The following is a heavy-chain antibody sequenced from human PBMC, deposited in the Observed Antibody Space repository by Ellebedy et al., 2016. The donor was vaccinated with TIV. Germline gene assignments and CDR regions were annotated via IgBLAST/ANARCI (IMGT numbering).Heavy chain of an antibody. Sequence: GESLKISCAASGLTVSNHYVSWVRQEPGKGLEWVSIIYSGGTIYYADSVKGRFTISRDNSKNTVYLQMNSLRAEDTAVYYCARESLAVRRGYNGMDVWGQGTTVTVSS. J-gene: IGHJ6*02. CDR2: IYSGGTI. CDR1: GLTVSNHY. V-gene: IGHV3-66*01. CDR3: ARESLAVRRGYNGMDV. D-gene: IGHD6-6*01.